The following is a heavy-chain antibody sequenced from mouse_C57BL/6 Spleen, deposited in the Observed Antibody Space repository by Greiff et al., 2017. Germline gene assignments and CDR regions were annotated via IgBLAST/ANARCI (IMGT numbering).Heavy chain of an antibody. Sequence: EVQLQESGPELVKPGASVKMSCKASGYTFTDYNMHWVKQSHGKSLEWIGYINPNNGGTSYNQKFKGKATLTVNKSYSTADMELRSLTSQDSAVYYFARSHYYGSIPFAYWGQGTLVTVSA. CDR2: INPNNGGT. V-gene: IGHV1-22*01. CDR1: GYTFTDYN. CDR3: ARSHYYGSIPFAY. D-gene: IGHD1-1*01. J-gene: IGHJ3*01.